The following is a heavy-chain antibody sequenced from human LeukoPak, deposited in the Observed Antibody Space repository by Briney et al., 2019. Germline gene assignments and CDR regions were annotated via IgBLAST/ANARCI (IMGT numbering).Heavy chain of an antibody. CDR3: AKDGTSYYYIYY. V-gene: IGHV3-30*02. J-gene: IGHJ4*02. CDR2: IRYDGSNT. D-gene: IGHD2/OR15-2a*01. CDR1: GFTFNNYG. Sequence: WGSLRLSCAASGFTFNNYGMHWVRQAPGKGLEWLAFIRYDGSNTYYADSVKGRFTVSRDDSKNTLYLQMNSLRGGDTAVYYCAKDGTSYYYIYYWGQGTLVTVSS.